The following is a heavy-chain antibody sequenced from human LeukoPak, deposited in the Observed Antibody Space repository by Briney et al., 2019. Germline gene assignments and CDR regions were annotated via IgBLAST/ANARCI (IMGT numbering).Heavy chain of an antibody. J-gene: IGHJ4*02. CDR3: AREFMGYCSGGSCGSYY. V-gene: IGHV3-48*03. D-gene: IGHD2-15*01. Sequence: PGDSLRHLRAPSGLTFRIYELNWVRPAPGKGLAWVSYFRGGGSTIYYADSVKGRFSISRDNAKNSLYLQMNSLRAEDTAVYYCAREFMGYCSGGSCGSYYWGQGTLVTVSS. CDR1: GLTFRIYE. CDR2: FRGGGSTI.